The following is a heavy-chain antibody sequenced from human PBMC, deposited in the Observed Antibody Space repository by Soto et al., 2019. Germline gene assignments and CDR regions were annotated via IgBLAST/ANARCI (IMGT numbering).Heavy chain of an antibody. Sequence: GGSLRLSCAASGFTFSSYGMHWVRQAPGKGLEWVAVISYDGSNKYYADSVKGRFTISRDNSKNTLYLQMNSLRAEDTAVYYCAKGLRAARGYSYGYVYWGQGTLVTVSS. CDR1: GFTFSSYG. V-gene: IGHV3-30*18. CDR3: AKGLRAARGYSYGYVY. CDR2: ISYDGSNK. J-gene: IGHJ4*02. D-gene: IGHD5-18*01.